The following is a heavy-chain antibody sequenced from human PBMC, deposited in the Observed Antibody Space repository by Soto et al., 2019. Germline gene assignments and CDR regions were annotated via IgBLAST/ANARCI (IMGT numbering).Heavy chain of an antibody. CDR2: INPNSGGT. Sequence: XSGKVCCXRSVYTFTCYYMNLVRQAPGQGLEWMGWINPNSGGTNYAQKFQGRVTMTRDTSISTAYMELSRLRSDDTAVYYCESDRIAVEFDYWGQGTLVTVSS. CDR1: VYTFTCYY. J-gene: IGHJ4*02. D-gene: IGHD6-19*01. V-gene: IGHV1-2*02. CDR3: ESDRIAVEFDY.